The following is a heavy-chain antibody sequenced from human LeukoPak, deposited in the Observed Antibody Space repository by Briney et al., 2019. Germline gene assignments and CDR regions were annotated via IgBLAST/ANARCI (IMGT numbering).Heavy chain of an antibody. V-gene: IGHV4-4*07. Sequence: PSETLSLTCTVSGGSISSYYWSWIRQPAGKGLEWIGRIYTSGSTNYNPSLKSRVTMSVDTSKNQFSLKLSSVTAADTAVYYCARAHGSGSYYNGNNWFDPWGQGTLVTVSS. CDR3: ARAHGSGSYYNGNNWFDP. CDR2: IYTSGST. CDR1: GGSISSYY. J-gene: IGHJ5*02. D-gene: IGHD3-10*01.